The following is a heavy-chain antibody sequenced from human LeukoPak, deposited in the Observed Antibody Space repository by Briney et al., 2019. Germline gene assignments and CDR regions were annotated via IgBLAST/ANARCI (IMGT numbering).Heavy chain of an antibody. D-gene: IGHD2-2*01. J-gene: IGHJ5*02. CDR1: GASIDSFY. CDR2: IYSSGSA. Sequence: SETLSLTCSVPGASIDSFYWSWIRQSAGKGLEWIGRIYSSGSANYNPSLKSRVTMSVDMSKKQISLKLTSVTAADTALYYCARNMGYCSSTSCYNYFDPWGQGLLVTVSP. V-gene: IGHV4-4*07. CDR3: ARNMGYCSSTSCYNYFDP.